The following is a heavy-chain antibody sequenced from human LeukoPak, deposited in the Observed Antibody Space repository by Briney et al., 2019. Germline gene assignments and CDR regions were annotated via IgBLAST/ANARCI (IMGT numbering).Heavy chain of an antibody. V-gene: IGHV4-59*08. CDR2: IYYSGST. CDR1: GGSISSYY. J-gene: IGHJ3*02. Sequence: SETLSLTCTVSGGSISSYYWSWLRQPPGGGLEWIGYIYYSGSTNYNPSLKSRVTISVDTSKNQFSLKLSAVTAADTAVYYCARPTEWYAFDIWGQGTMVTVSS. D-gene: IGHD2-8*01. CDR3: ARPTEWYAFDI.